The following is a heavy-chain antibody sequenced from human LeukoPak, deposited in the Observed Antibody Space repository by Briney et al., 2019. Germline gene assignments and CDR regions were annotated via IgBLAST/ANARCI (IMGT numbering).Heavy chain of an antibody. CDR2: ISSSGSTI. Sequence: GGSLRLSCAASGFTFSSYEMNWVRQAPGKGLEWVSYISSSGSTIYYADSVKGRFTISRDNAKNSLYLQMNSLRAEDTAVYYCANDCSGGRCLTRMGGFGMDVWGQGTTVTVS. D-gene: IGHD2-15*01. CDR3: ANDCSGGRCLTRMGGFGMDV. J-gene: IGHJ6*02. CDR1: GFTFSSYE. V-gene: IGHV3-48*03.